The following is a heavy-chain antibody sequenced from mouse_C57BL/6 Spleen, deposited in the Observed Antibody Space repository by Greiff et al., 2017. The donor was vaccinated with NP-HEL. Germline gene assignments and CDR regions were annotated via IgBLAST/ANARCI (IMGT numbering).Heavy chain of an antibody. V-gene: IGHV5-4*01. Sequence: DVKLVESGGGLVKPGGSLKLSCAASGFTFSSYAMSWVRQTPEKRLEWVATISDGGSYTYYPDNVKGRFTISRDNAKNNLYLQMSHLKSEDTAMYYCAREGSGYVGFAYWGQGTLVTVSA. CDR3: AREGSGYVGFAY. CDR1: GFTFSSYA. J-gene: IGHJ3*01. D-gene: IGHD3-2*02. CDR2: ISDGGSYT.